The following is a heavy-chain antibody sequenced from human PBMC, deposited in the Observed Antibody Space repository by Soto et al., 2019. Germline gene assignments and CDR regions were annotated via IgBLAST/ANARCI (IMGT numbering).Heavy chain of an antibody. Sequence: QITLKESGPRLVKPTQTLTLTCTFSGFSLTTRGVGVGWIRQPPGKALECLALIYWDDDKRYSPSLQSRLSIPKDTSKNQVVLTMTNVDPVDTATYYCAHIPNYYQYDWFDPWGQGTLVSVSS. V-gene: IGHV2-5*02. J-gene: IGHJ5*02. CDR2: IYWDDDK. CDR3: AHIPNYYQYDWFDP. D-gene: IGHD3-16*01. CDR1: GFSLTTRGVG.